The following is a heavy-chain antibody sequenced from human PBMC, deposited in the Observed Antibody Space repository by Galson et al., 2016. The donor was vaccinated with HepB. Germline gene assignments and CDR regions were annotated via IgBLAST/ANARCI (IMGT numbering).Heavy chain of an antibody. V-gene: IGHV3-33*08. D-gene: IGHD4-17*01. CDR2: ISYDGNNR. Sequence: SLRLSCATSGFTFNNYGINWVRQAPGKGLEWVAVISYDGNNRHYADAVKGRFTISRDSSTNTVYLQMNSLRADGTAVYFCARDRGLLHYYYGMDVWGQGTTGAVS. J-gene: IGHJ6*02. CDR3: ARDRGLLHYYYGMDV. CDR1: GFTFNNYG.